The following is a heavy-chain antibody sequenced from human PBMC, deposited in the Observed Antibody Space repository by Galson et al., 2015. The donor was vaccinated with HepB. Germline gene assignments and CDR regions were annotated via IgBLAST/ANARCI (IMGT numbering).Heavy chain of an antibody. Sequence: SVKVSCKASGGIFSSYAISWVRQAPGQGLEWMGWIIPTLGSVNYAQRFQGRVKITADKFPTTAYMELSSLTSEDTAVYYCASSPFGSGNSYIDAIDIWGPGTKVTVSS. V-gene: IGHV1-69*10. J-gene: IGHJ3*02. CDR1: GGIFSSYA. CDR3: ASSPFGSGNSYIDAIDI. D-gene: IGHD3-22*01. CDR2: IIPTLGSV.